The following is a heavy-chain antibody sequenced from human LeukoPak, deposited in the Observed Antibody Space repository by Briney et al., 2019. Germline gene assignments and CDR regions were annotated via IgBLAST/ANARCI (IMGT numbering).Heavy chain of an antibody. CDR3: AREGGYSSSPPFDY. CDR2: IYSGGST. J-gene: IGHJ4*02. CDR1: GFSFSRYY. D-gene: IGHD6-13*01. V-gene: IGHV3-66*02. Sequence: GGSLRLSCEASGFSFSRYYMSWVRQAPGKGLEWVSVIYSGGSTYYADSVKGRFTISRDNSKNTLYLQMNSLRAEDTAVYYCAREGGYSSSPPFDYWGQGTLVTVSS.